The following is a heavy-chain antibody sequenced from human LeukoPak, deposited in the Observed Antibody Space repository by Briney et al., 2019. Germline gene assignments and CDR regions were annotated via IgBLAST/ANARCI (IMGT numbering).Heavy chain of an antibody. CDR1: GGTFSSYA. CDR2: IIPIFGTA. V-gene: IGHV1-69*05. CDR3: ATKGGYCSSTSCHNWFDP. Sequence: GASVKVSCKASGGTFSSYAISWVRQAPGQGLEWMGGIIPIFGTANYAQKFQGRVTITTDESTSTAYMELSSLRSEDTAVYYCATKGGYCSSTSCHNWFDPWGQGTLVTVSS. J-gene: IGHJ5*02. D-gene: IGHD2-2*01.